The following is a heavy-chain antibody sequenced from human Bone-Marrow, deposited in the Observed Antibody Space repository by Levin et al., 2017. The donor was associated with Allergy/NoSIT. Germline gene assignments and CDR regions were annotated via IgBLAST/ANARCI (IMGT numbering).Heavy chain of an antibody. V-gene: IGHV3-30-3*01. Sequence: PGGSLRLSCAASGFTFSSYAMHWVHQAPGKGLEWVAVISYDGSNEYYADSVKGRFTISRDNSKNTLSLQMNNLRPEDTALYYCAREPYFYYFYYTMDVWGQGTTVTVSS. CDR1: GFTFSSYA. CDR3: AREPYFYYFYYTMDV. J-gene: IGHJ6*02. CDR2: ISYDGSNE. D-gene: IGHD3-10*01.